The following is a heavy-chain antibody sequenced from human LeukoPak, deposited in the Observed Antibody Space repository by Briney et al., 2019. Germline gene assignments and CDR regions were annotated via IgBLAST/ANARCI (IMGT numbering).Heavy chain of an antibody. V-gene: IGHV4-39*01. CDR2: IYYSGST. CDR1: GGSISSSSYY. Sequence: SETLSLTCTVSGGSISSSSYYWGWIRQPPGKGLEWIGSIYYSGSTYYNPPLKSRVTISVDTSKNQFSLKLSSVTAADTAVYYCARHYPVVTPYYFDYWGQGTLVTVSS. CDR3: ARHYPVVTPYYFDY. J-gene: IGHJ4*02. D-gene: IGHD4-23*01.